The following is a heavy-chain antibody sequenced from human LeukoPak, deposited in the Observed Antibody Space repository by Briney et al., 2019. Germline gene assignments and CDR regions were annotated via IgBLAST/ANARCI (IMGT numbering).Heavy chain of an antibody. CDR3: ARETRYYYYMDV. CDR2: IYYSGST. Sequence: SETLSLTCTVSGGSISSYYWSWIRQPPGKGLEWIGYIYYSGSTNYNPSLKSRVTISVDTSKNQFSQKLSSVTAADTAVYYCARETRYYYYMDVWGKGTTVTVSS. J-gene: IGHJ6*03. CDR1: GGSISSYY. V-gene: IGHV4-59*08.